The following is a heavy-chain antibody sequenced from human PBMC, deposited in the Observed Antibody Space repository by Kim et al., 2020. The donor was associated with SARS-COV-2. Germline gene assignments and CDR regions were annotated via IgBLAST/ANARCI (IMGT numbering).Heavy chain of an antibody. CDR2: ISSSGYRN. Sequence: GGSLRLSCAASGFTFSDYYMSWVRQAPGKGLEWVSYISSSGYRNYYADSVRSRTTISRDNAKNLLHLQMNSLTAEDTAVYYSTRDRLGGNYGYWYFDLWGRGTLVTVSS. J-gene: IGHJ2*01. CDR1: GFTFSDYY. V-gene: IGHV3-11*01. CDR3: TRDRLGGNYGYWYFDL. D-gene: IGHD4-4*01.